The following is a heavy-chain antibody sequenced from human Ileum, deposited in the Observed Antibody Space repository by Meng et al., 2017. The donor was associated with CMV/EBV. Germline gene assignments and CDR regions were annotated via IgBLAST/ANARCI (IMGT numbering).Heavy chain of an antibody. Sequence: GESLKISCAASGFTFSSYGMHWVRQAPGKGLEWVAFIRYDGSNIYYADSVKGRFTISRDNAKNTLYLEMNSLRTEDTAIYYCARALAVTGTGGHYWGQGTLVTVSS. CDR2: IRYDGSNI. V-gene: IGHV3-30*02. D-gene: IGHD6-19*01. J-gene: IGHJ4*02. CDR3: ARALAVTGTGGHY. CDR1: GFTFSSYG.